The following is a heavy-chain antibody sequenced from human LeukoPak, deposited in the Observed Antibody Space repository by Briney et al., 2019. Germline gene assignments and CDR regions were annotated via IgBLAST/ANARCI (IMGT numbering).Heavy chain of an antibody. V-gene: IGHV3-21*01. CDR2: ISSSSYI. CDR3: ARVPVGRDYFDY. J-gene: IGHJ4*02. CDR1: GFTFSSYS. Sequence: GGSLRLSCAASGFTFSSYSMNWVRQAPGKGLEWVSSISSSSYIYYADSVKGRFTISRDNAKNSLYLQMNSLRAEDTAVYYCARVPVGRDYFDYWGQGTLVTVSS.